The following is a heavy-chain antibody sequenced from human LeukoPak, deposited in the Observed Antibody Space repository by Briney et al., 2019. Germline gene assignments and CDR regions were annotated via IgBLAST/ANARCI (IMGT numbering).Heavy chain of an antibody. Sequence: PGGSLRLSCAASGFTFSSYGMHWVRQAPGKRLEWVAFIRYDGSNKYYADSVKGRFTISRDNSKNTLYLQMNSLRAEDTAVYYCAKDRGFGELYSYFDYWGQGTLVTVSS. V-gene: IGHV3-30*02. CDR3: AKDRGFGELYSYFDY. J-gene: IGHJ4*02. CDR2: IRYDGSNK. D-gene: IGHD3-10*01. CDR1: GFTFSSYG.